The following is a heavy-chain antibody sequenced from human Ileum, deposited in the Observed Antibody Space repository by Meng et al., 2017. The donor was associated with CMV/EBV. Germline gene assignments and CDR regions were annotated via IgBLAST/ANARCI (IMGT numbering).Heavy chain of an antibody. Sequence: KDSAEAFTDYYMHWVRQGPGQGPEWMGWINTKNGDTNYLQKFQGRVTMTRDTSITTVYMDLHRLTSDDTAVYYCARGVGSVDPRFDPWGQGTLVTVSS. D-gene: IGHD1-26*01. J-gene: IGHJ5*02. CDR1: AEAFTDYY. V-gene: IGHV1-2*02. CDR3: ARGVGSVDPRFDP. CDR2: INTKNGDT.